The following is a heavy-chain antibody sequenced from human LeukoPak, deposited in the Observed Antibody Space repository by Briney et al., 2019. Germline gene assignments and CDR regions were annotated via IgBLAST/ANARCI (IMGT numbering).Heavy chain of an antibody. D-gene: IGHD3-22*01. CDR2: INPNSGGT. V-gene: IGHV1-2*02. CDR3: ARGFDYYDSSGYFPYTDFDY. CDR1: GYTFTGYY. Sequence: ASVKVSCKASGYTFTGYYMHWVRQAPGQGLEWMGWINPNSGGTNYAQKFQGRVTMTRDTSISTAYMELSRLRSDDTAVYYCARGFDYYDSSGYFPYTDFDYWGQGTLVTVSS. J-gene: IGHJ4*02.